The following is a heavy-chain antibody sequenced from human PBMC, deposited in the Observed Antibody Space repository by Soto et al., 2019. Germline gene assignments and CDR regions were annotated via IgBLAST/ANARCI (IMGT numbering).Heavy chain of an antibody. J-gene: IGHJ2*01. D-gene: IGHD3-9*01. CDR2: IRNKGHGYAT. V-gene: IGHV3-73*02. CDR1: GFTFSGPA. CDR3: TRGSGKTGWYFDL. Sequence: EVQLVESGGGLVQPGGSLKLPCAASGFTFSGPAMHWVRQASGKGLEWVGRIRNKGHGYATAYAVSVNGRFTISRDDSKNEAYLQMNSLKTEDTAVYYCTRGSGKTGWYFDLWGRGTLVTVSS.